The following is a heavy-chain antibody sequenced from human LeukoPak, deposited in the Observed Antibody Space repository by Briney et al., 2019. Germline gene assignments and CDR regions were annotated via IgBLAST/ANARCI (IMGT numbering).Heavy chain of an antibody. D-gene: IGHD5-24*01. CDR3: ARDGKGLFDY. Sequence: PSETLSLTCTVSGGSISSYYWSWIRQPPGKGLEWIGYIYTSGSTNYNPSLKSRVTIPVDTSKNQFSLKLSSVTAADTAVYYCARDGKGLFDYWGQGTLVTVSS. J-gene: IGHJ4*02. CDR2: IYTSGST. V-gene: IGHV4-4*09. CDR1: GGSISSYY.